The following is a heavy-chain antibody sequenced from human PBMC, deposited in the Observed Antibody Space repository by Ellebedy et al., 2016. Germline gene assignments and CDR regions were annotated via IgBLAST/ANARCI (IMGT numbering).Heavy chain of an antibody. V-gene: IGHV3-9*02. J-gene: IGHJ6*04. Sequence: SLKISXTASGFTSDDYAMHWVRQAPGKGLEWVAGIYWNSDRIDYADSVKGRFTVSRDNAKKSLYLQMNSLRGEDTALYYCGKDITPGGLDVWGKGTTVTVSS. CDR1: GFTSDDYA. D-gene: IGHD6-25*01. CDR3: GKDITPGGLDV. CDR2: IYWNSDRI.